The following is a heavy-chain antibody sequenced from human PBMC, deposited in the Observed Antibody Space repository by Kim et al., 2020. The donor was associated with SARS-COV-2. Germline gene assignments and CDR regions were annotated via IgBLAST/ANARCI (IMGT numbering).Heavy chain of an antibody. CDR3: ARASGYDFEEGFNWFDP. CDR1: GFTVSSNY. V-gene: IGHV3-53*01. J-gene: IGHJ5*02. D-gene: IGHD5-12*01. Sequence: GGSLRLSCAASGFTVSSNYMSWVRQAPGKGLEWVSVIYSGGSTYYADSVKGRFTISRDNSKNTLYLQMNSLRAEDTAVYYCARASGYDFEEGFNWFDPWGQGTLVTVSS. CDR2: IYSGGST.